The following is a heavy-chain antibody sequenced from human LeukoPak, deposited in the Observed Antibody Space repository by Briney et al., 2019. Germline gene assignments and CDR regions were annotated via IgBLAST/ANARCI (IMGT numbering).Heavy chain of an antibody. CDR1: GFTFNNYA. D-gene: IGHD3-9*01. CDR3: SKWGDYDVLTGYYDSDF. CDR2: ILGSGRSA. Sequence: PGGSRIPSCAASGFTFNNYAMSWVRQAPGKVLGWASAILGSGRSAYYADSVKGRFTISRDNSKNSLFLQMNSLRVEDTALYYCSKWGDYDVLTGYYDSDFWGQGTLVTVSA. J-gene: IGHJ4*02. V-gene: IGHV3-23*01.